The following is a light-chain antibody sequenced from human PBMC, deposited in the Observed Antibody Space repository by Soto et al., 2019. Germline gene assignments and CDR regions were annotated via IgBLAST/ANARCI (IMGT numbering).Light chain of an antibody. Sequence: DIVMTQSPDSLAVSLGERATINCKSSQTVLYSSNNKSALAWLQQKPGQPPTLLIYWASTRESGVPDRFSGSGSGTDFTLTISGLQAEDVAVYYCQQYLAYLTFGGGTKVEIK. V-gene: IGKV4-1*01. J-gene: IGKJ4*01. CDR3: QQYLAYLT. CDR2: WAS. CDR1: QTVLYSSNNKSA.